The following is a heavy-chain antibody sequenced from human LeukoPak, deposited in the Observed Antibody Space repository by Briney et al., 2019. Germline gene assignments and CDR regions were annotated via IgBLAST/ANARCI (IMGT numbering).Heavy chain of an antibody. V-gene: IGHV4-4*07. J-gene: IGHJ1*01. CDR3: ARDQTYYVSSGYYYVTYLQH. D-gene: IGHD3-22*01. Sequence: PSETLSLTCTVSGGSISSYYWSWIRQPAGKGLEWIGRMSSGGSTTYNPSFKSRVTMSLDTSKKQFSLNLTSVTAADTAVYYCARDQTYYVSSGYYYVTYLQHWGQGILVTVSS. CDR2: MSSGGST. CDR1: GGSISSYY.